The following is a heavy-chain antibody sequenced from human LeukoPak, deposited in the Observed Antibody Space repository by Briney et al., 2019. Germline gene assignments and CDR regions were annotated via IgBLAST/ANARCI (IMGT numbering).Heavy chain of an antibody. J-gene: IGHJ4*02. D-gene: IGHD6-13*01. CDR1: GYTFSSYG. CDR3: ARVPVYSSSWNYYFDY. V-gene: IGHV3-30*02. CDR2: IRFDGTIK. Sequence: PGGSLRLSCAASGYTFSSYGMHWVRQAPGKGLEWVAFIRFDGTIKDYADSVKGRFTISRDNSKNTLNLLMNSLRVEDTAMYHCARVPVYSSSWNYYFDYWGQGTLVTVSS.